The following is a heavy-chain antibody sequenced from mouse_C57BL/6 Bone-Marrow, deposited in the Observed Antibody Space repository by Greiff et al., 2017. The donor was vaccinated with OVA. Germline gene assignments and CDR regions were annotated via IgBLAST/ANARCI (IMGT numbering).Heavy chain of an antibody. J-gene: IGHJ4*01. Sequence: VQLVESGAELVRPGTSVKMSCKASGYTFTNYWIGWAKQRPGHGLEWIGDIYPGGGYTNYNEKFKGKATLTADKSSSTAYMQFSSLTSEDSAIYYCARWVLAMDYWGQGTSVTVSS. CDR3: ARWVLAMDY. CDR1: GYTFTNYW. CDR2: IYPGGGYT. V-gene: IGHV1-63*01.